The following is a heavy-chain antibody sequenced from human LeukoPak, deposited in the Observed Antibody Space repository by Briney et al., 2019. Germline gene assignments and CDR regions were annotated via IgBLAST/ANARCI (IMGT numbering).Heavy chain of an antibody. Sequence: ASVKVSCKASGYTFISYGISWVRQSPGQGLEWRGWISAYNGNTNYARKLQGRVTMTTDTSTSTAYMELRSLRSDDTAVYYCARGGGYSGYDLIDYWGQGTLVTVSS. CDR2: ISAYNGNT. D-gene: IGHD5-12*01. V-gene: IGHV1-18*01. CDR3: ARGGGYSGYDLIDY. CDR1: GYTFISYG. J-gene: IGHJ4*02.